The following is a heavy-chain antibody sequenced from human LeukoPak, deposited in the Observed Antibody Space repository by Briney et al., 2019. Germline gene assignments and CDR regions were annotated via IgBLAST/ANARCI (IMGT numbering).Heavy chain of an antibody. J-gene: IGHJ5*02. Sequence: SDTLSLTCTVSGGSISSYYWSWIRQVAGKGLEWIGRIYTSWSTNYNPSLKSRVTMSVDTSNNQFFLKLTSVNAAATAVYYCARSPYSSSWYPFAPWGQGTLVTVSS. CDR2: IYTSWST. D-gene: IGHD6-13*01. V-gene: IGHV4-4*07. CDR3: ARSPYSSSWYPFAP. CDR1: GGSISSYY.